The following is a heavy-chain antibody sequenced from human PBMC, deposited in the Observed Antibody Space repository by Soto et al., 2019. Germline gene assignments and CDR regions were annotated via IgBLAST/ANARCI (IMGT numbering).Heavy chain of an antibody. CDR1: GFTFSSYG. CDR3: AKDGESNPFAFDI. J-gene: IGHJ3*02. V-gene: IGHV3-30*18. D-gene: IGHD3-10*01. CDR2: ISYDGSNK. Sequence: GGSLRLSCAASGFTFSSYGMHWVRQAPGKGLEWVAVISYDGSNKYYADSVKGRFTISRDNSKNTLYLQMNSLRAEDTAVYYCAKDGESNPFAFDIWGQGTMVTVSS.